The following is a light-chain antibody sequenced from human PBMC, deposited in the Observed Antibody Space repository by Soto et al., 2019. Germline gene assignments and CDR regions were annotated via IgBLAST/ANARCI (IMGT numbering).Light chain of an antibody. Sequence: NFMLTQPHSVSESPGKTVIISCTRSVGAIAYNSVQWYQQHTGSAPTTVIYDNNQRHSGGPDRFSGSTDRSSNSASLTISGVQTEDEADYYCQSYDSNTVIFGGGTKLTVL. CDR2: DNN. J-gene: IGLJ2*01. CDR3: QSYDSNTVI. V-gene: IGLV6-57*04. CDR1: VGAIAYNS.